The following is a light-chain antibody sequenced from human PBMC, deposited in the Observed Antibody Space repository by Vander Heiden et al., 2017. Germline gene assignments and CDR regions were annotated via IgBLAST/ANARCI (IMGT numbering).Light chain of an antibody. V-gene: IGKV4-1*01. Sequence: DIVMTQSPDSLAVSLGERATINCKSSQSVLYSSNNKNYLAWYQQKPGQPPKLLIYWASTRESGVPDRFSGSGSGTDFTLTISSLQAEDAAVYYCQQDDSTPQTFGQGTKLEIK. J-gene: IGKJ2*01. CDR1: QSVLYSSNNKNY. CDR3: QQDDSTPQT. CDR2: WAS.